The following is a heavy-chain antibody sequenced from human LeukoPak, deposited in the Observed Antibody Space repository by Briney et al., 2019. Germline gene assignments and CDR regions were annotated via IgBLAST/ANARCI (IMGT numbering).Heavy chain of an antibody. CDR3: AKRGSGLDY. J-gene: IGHJ4*02. CDR1: GFTFSSYS. D-gene: IGHD3-10*01. Sequence: GGSLRLSCAASGFTFSSYSKNWVCQAPGQGLEWVSSISSSSSYIYYADSVKGRFTISRDNAKNSLYLQMNSLRPEDTALYYCAKRGSGLDYWGQGTLVTVSS. CDR2: ISSSSSYI. V-gene: IGHV3-21*04.